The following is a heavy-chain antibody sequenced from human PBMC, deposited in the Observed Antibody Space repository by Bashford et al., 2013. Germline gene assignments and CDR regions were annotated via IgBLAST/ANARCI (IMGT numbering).Heavy chain of an antibody. J-gene: IGHJ4*02. D-gene: IGHD6-19*01. CDR2: FIPIAGAA. Sequence: VASVKVSCKASGDTFDNYAITWVRQAPGQGLEWMGGFIPIAGAADYAPRFQGRLTITAEKSTNTAYMELSRLTSEDTAIYYCGRRRYVQTVALGKATWGQGNPGHRLL. CDR1: GDTFDNYA. V-gene: IGHV1-69*06. CDR3: GRRRYVQTVALGKAT.